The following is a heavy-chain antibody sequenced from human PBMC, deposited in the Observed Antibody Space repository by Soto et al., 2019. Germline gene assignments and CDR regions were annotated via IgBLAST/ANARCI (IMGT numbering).Heavy chain of an antibody. J-gene: IGHJ1*01. Sequence: EVQLVESGGGLVQPGGSLRLSCSASGFTVSTNYMTWVRQAPGKGLVWVSTIYSGGSTYYADSVKGRFTISRDNSKNTLSLQMTSLRDEDTAVYYCALAPTVKLWAEYFQPWGQGTLVTVSS. CDR3: ALAPTVKLWAEYFQP. D-gene: IGHD1-1*01. CDR2: IYSGGST. CDR1: GFTVSTNY. V-gene: IGHV3-66*01.